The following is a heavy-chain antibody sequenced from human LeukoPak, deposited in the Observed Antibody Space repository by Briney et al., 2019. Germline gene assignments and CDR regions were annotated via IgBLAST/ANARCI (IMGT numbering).Heavy chain of an antibody. CDR3: ASPDCTNGVCID. CDR2: IYSSGST. J-gene: IGHJ4*02. D-gene: IGHD2-8*01. Sequence: SETLSLTCSVSGVSISSGSNYWGWIRQPPGKALEWIGSIYSSGSTYYNPSLKSRVTISVDTSKNQFSLKLSSVTAADTAVYYCASPDCTNGVCIDWGQGTLVTVSS. CDR1: GVSISSGSNY. V-gene: IGHV4-39*07.